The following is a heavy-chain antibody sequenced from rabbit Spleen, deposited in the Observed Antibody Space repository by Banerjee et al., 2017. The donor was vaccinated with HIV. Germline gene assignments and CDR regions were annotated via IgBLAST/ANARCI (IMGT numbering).Heavy chain of an antibody. CDR1: GFDFSSYY. CDR3: VRDLGYDDYSEKGYFNL. CDR2: IDPLFGTT. Sequence: QLKESGGGLVQPGGSLKLSCKASGFDFSSYYMNWVRQAPGKGLEWIGYIDPLFGTTYYANWVNGRFTISSHNAQNTLYLQLKSLTAADTATYFCVRDLGYDDYSEKGYFNLWGPGTLVTVS. D-gene: IGHD2-1*01. V-gene: IGHV1S7*01. J-gene: IGHJ4*01.